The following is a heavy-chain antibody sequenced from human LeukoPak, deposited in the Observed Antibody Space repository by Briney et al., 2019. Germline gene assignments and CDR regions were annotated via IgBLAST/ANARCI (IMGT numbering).Heavy chain of an antibody. CDR2: IRYDGSNK. V-gene: IGHV3-30*02. J-gene: IGHJ4*02. CDR3: AKDSVLYYYDSSGYAPFEY. CDR1: GFTFSSYG. Sequence: PGGSLRLSCAASGFTFSSYGMHWVRQVPGKGLEWVAFIRYDGSNKYYADSVKGRFTISRDNSKNTLYLQMNSLRAEDTAVYYCAKDSVLYYYDSSGYAPFEYWGQGTLVTVSS. D-gene: IGHD3-22*01.